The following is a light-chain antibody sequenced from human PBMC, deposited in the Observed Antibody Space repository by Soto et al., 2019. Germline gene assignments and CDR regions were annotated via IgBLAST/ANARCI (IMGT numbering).Light chain of an antibody. CDR1: QSVSSNY. J-gene: IGKJ1*01. CDR2: DAS. CDR3: QQYGSSRT. Sequence: EIVLTQSPATLSLSPGARAALSCWASQSVSSNYLAWYQQKPGLAPRLLIYDASNRATGIPDRFSGSGSGTDFTLTISRLEPEDFAVYYCQQYGSSRTFGQGTKMDI. V-gene: IGKV3D-20*01.